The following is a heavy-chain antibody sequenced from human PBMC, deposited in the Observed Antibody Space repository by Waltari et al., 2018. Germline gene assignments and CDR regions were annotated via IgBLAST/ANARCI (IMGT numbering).Heavy chain of an antibody. D-gene: IGHD2-15*01. V-gene: IGHV4-39*07. CDR2: FFYGGNT. Sequence: HLQLQESGQGLVRPSETLHLTCSDSGGPLNTENCYWAWIRQPPGKGLEWVGSFFYGGNTYYNPSLKSRVTISVDTSKERFSLRVNSVTAADTAIYYCARVGYCNGDNCFVYLYYAMDVWGPGTTVTVSS. J-gene: IGHJ6*02. CDR1: GGPLNTENCY. CDR3: ARVGYCNGDNCFVYLYYAMDV.